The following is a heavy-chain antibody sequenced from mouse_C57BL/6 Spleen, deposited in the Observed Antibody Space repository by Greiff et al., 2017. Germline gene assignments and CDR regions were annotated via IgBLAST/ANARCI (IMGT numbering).Heavy chain of an antibody. V-gene: IGHV10-1*01. CDR3: VREWDYYAMDY. CDR1: GFSFNTYA. CDR2: IRSKSNNYAT. Sequence: DVQLVESGGGLVQPKGSLKLSCAASGFSFNTYAMNWVRQAPGKGLEWVARIRSKSNNYATYYADSVKDRFTISRDDSESMLYLQMNNLKTEDTAMYYCVREWDYYAMDYWGQGTSVTVSS. J-gene: IGHJ4*01.